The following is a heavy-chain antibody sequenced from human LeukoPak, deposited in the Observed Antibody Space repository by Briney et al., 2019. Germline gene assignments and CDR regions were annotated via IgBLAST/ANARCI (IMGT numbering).Heavy chain of an antibody. CDR2: IYHSGST. D-gene: IGHD3-10*01. V-gene: IGHV4-4*02. J-gene: IGHJ6*02. CDR1: GGSISSSNW. CDR3: ARTHVLLWFGELSGDYYGMDV. Sequence: SETLSLTCAVSGGSISSSNWWSWVRPPPGKGLEWIGEIYHSGSTNYNPSLKSRVTISVDTSKNQFSLKLSSVTAADTAVYYCARTHVLLWFGELSGDYYGMDVWGQGTTVTVSS.